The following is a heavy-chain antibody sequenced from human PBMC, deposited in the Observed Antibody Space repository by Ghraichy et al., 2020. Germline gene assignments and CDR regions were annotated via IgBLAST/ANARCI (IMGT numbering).Heavy chain of an antibody. Sequence: GGSLRLSCAASGFTFSSPAMTWVRQAPGKGLEWVSLISGSGGTTYYADSVKGRFTISRDNSKNMLYLQMNSLRAEDTAVYYCAKTRYDYWGQGTLVTGSS. J-gene: IGHJ4*02. CDR2: ISGSGGTT. V-gene: IGHV3-23*01. CDR1: GFTFSSPA. CDR3: AKTRYDY.